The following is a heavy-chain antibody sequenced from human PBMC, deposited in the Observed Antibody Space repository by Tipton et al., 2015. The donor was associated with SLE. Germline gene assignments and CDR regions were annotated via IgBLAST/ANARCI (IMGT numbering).Heavy chain of an antibody. V-gene: IGHV4-39*01. CDR3: ASLNHYDNSDGGDYFDY. Sequence: TLSLTCTVSGDSVTSGSHYWAWIRQPPGKGLEWIGSLYYSTRTYYNPSLESRVTISVDTSRNQFSLRLTSVTAADAAVYYCASLNHYDNSDGGDYFDYWGQGTLVTVSS. CDR1: GDSVTSGSHY. J-gene: IGHJ4*02. D-gene: IGHD3-22*01. CDR2: LYYSTRT.